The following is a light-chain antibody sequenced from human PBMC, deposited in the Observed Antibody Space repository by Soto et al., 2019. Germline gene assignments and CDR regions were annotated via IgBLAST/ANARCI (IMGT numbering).Light chain of an antibody. Sequence: EIVLTQSPGTLSLSPGERATLSCRASQSVSSRYLAGYQQKPGQAPRLFISGASTRATGIPDRFSGSGSGTDFPLTISRLEPEDFAVYYCQQYSNSRWTFGQGTKVEI. V-gene: IGKV3-20*01. J-gene: IGKJ1*01. CDR1: QSVSSRY. CDR2: GAS. CDR3: QQYSNSRWT.